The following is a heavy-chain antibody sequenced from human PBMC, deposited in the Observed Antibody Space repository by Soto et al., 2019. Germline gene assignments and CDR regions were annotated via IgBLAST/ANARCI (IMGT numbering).Heavy chain of an antibody. CDR1: GFSFSNYW. CDR2: INSDGSST. Sequence: PGGSLRLSCAASGFSFSNYWMHWVRQVPGKGLVWVSRINSDGSSTTYADSVKGRFTISRDNAKNTLYLQMNSLGAEDTAVYYCARDPAPIGWYDYWGQGTLVTVLL. D-gene: IGHD6-19*01. V-gene: IGHV3-74*01. CDR3: ARDPAPIGWYDY. J-gene: IGHJ4*02.